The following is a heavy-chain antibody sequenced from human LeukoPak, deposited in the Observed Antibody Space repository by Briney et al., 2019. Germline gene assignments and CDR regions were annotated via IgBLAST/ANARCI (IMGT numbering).Heavy chain of an antibody. D-gene: IGHD3-10*01. CDR2: IYTSGST. Sequence: PSQTLSLTCTVSGGSISSGSYYWSWIRQPAGKGLEWIGRIYTSGSTNYNPSLKSRVTISVDTSRNQFSLNLSSVTAADTAVYCCARQTFGALYFDSWGQGTLVTVSS. CDR1: GGSISSGSYY. V-gene: IGHV4-61*02. CDR3: ARQTFGALYFDS. J-gene: IGHJ4*02.